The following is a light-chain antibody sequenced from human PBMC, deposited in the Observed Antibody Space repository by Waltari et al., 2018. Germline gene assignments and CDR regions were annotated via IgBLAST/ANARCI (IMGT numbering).Light chain of an antibody. CDR3: LQDSSYPWT. CDR2: AAS. CDR1: QGISNY. Sequence: DIQMTLSPSAVSASVGDRVTITCRASQGISNYLAWFQQKPGKAPKRLIFAASSLQSGVPSRFSGSGSATEFTLTITNLQPEDFGTYYCLQDSSYPWTFGQGTRVDI. J-gene: IGKJ1*01. V-gene: IGKV1-17*03.